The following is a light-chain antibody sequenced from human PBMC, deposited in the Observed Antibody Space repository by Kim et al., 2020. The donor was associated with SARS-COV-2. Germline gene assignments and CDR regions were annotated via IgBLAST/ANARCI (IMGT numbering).Light chain of an antibody. CDR3: QQRSNWPPFS. CDR1: QSLSTY. V-gene: IGKV3-11*01. Sequence: SPGESATLSCRASQSLSTYLAWYQQKPGQAPRLLIYDASNRATGIPARFSGSGSGTDFTLIISSLEPEDFAVYYCQQRSNWPPFSFGPGTKVDIK. CDR2: DAS. J-gene: IGKJ3*01.